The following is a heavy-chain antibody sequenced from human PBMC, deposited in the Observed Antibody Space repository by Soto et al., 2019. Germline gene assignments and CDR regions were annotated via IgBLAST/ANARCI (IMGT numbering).Heavy chain of an antibody. CDR3: ARGIIVAATTSAFDI. D-gene: IGHD1-26*01. CDR1: GYSFTNYW. V-gene: IGHV5-51*01. J-gene: IGHJ3*02. CDR2: IYPGDSDT. Sequence: GESLKISCKGSGYSFTNYWIGWVRQMPGKGLEWMGLIYPGDSDTVYSPSFHGQVTISTDKSINTAYLQWSSLKASDTAMYYCARGIIVAATTSAFDIWGQGTMVTVSS.